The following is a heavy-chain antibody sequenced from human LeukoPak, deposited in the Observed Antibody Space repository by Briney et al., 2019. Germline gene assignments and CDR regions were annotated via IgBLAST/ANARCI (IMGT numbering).Heavy chain of an antibody. CDR3: ARDGESGYDLRGFDY. Sequence: PGGSLRLSCAASGFTFSSYSMNWVRQAPGKGLEWASYISSSSSTIYYADSVKGRFTISRDNAKNSLYLQMNSLRAEDTAVYYCARDGESGYDLRGFDYWGQGTLVTVSS. V-gene: IGHV3-48*01. D-gene: IGHD5-12*01. CDR2: ISSSSSTI. CDR1: GFTFSSYS. J-gene: IGHJ4*02.